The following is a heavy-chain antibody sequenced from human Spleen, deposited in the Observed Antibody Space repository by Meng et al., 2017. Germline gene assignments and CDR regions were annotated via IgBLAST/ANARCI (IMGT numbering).Heavy chain of an antibody. CDR3: SRVEQDWLSPYY. J-gene: IGHJ4*02. D-gene: IGHD3-9*01. Sequence: GGSLRLSCAASGFTFNNYALHWVRQAPGKGLEWVAVISYNGIHKYYADSVKGRFTISRDNSKNTLYLQMNSLRGEDSAVYYCSRVEQDWLSPYYWGQGTLVTVS. CDR2: ISYNGIHK. V-gene: IGHV3-30*01. CDR1: GFTFNNYA.